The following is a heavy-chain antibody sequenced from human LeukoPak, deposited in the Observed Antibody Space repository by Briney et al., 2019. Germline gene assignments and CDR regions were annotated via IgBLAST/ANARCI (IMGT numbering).Heavy chain of an antibody. Sequence: SETLSLTCTVSGGSISSYYWSWIRQPPGKGLEWIGYIYYSGSTNYNPSLKSRVTISVDTSKNQFSLKLSSVTAADTAVYYCARHDRRDGYDYWGQGTLVTVSS. V-gene: IGHV4-59*08. D-gene: IGHD5-24*01. CDR1: GGSISSYY. J-gene: IGHJ4*02. CDR2: IYYSGST. CDR3: ARHDRRDGYDY.